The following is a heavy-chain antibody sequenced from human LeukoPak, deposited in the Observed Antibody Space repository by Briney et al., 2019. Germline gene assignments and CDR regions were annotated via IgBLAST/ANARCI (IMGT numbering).Heavy chain of an antibody. D-gene: IGHD3-22*01. Sequence: GGSLRLSCAASGFIFNNYGLMWVRQAPGKGLEWVSAISNDGGGTTYADFVKGRFTISRDNSKNTLSLQVNSLRPEDTALYYCAKGNSGYFADLWGQGTVVTVSS. CDR2: ISNDGGGT. J-gene: IGHJ5*02. CDR1: GFIFNNYG. CDR3: AKGNSGYFADL. V-gene: IGHV3-23*01.